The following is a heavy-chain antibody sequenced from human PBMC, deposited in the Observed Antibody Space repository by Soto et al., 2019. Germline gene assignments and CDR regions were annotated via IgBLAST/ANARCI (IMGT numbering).Heavy chain of an antibody. CDR1: GYTFTSYY. CDR2: INPSGGST. Sequence: ASVKVSCKASGYTFTSYYMHWVRQAPGQGLEWMGIINPSGGSTSYVQKFQGRVTMTRDTSTSTVYMELSSLRSEDTAVYYCARGLGLKPLYDYVWGSYRKGAFDIWGQGTMVTVSS. CDR3: ARGLGLKPLYDYVWGSYRKGAFDI. D-gene: IGHD3-16*02. V-gene: IGHV1-46*01. J-gene: IGHJ3*02.